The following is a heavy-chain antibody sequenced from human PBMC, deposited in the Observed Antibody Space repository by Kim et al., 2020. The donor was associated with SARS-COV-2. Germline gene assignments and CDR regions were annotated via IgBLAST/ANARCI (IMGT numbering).Heavy chain of an antibody. CDR1: GGSISSSSYY. CDR3: ARHIIAVAAADY. D-gene: IGHD6-19*01. J-gene: IGHJ4*02. Sequence: SETLSLTCTVSGGSISSSSYYWGWIRQPPGKGLEWIGSIYYSGSTYYNPSLKSRVTISVDTSKNQFSLKLSSVTAADTAVYYCARHIIAVAAADYWGQGTLVTVSS. V-gene: IGHV4-39*01. CDR2: IYYSGST.